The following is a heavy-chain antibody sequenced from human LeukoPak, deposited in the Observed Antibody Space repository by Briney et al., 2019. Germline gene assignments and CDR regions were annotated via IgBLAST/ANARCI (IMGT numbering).Heavy chain of an antibody. CDR2: IIPILGIA. CDR3: AREGRRDGYRQQTFDY. CDR1: GGTFTSYA. Sequence: SGKVSCNASGGTFTSYAIIGVRQAPGQGLEWRGRIIPILGIANYAQKFQCRATITADKSTSTAYMEMSRVTSEDTAVYYCAREGRRDGYRQQTFDYWGPGTLVTVSS. D-gene: IGHD5-24*01. V-gene: IGHV1-69*04. J-gene: IGHJ4*02.